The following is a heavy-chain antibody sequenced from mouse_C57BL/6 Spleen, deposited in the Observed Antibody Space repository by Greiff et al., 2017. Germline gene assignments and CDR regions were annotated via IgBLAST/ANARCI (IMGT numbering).Heavy chain of an antibody. V-gene: IGHV1-76*01. CDR1: GYTFTDYY. CDR2: IYPGSGNT. D-gene: IGHD2-4*01. CDR3: ARLDYDGALYFDV. Sequence: VQLQQSGAELVRPGASVKLSCKASGYTFTDYYINWVKQRPGQGLEWIARIYPGSGNTYYNEKFKGKATLTAEKSSSTAYMQLSSLTSEDSAVYFCARLDYDGALYFDVCGTGTTVTVSS. J-gene: IGHJ1*03.